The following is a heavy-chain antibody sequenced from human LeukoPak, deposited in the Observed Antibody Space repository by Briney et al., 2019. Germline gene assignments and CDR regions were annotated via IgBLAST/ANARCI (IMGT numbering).Heavy chain of an antibody. Sequence: PGGSLRLSCAASGFTFSDYYMSWLRQAPGRGLEWVSYISSSGSTIYYADSVKGRFTISRDNAKNSLYLQMNSPRAEDTAVYYCARERSGYPNDYWGQGTLVTVSS. CDR1: GFTFSDYY. J-gene: IGHJ4*02. CDR2: ISSSGSTI. D-gene: IGHD5-18*01. V-gene: IGHV3-11*01. CDR3: ARERSGYPNDY.